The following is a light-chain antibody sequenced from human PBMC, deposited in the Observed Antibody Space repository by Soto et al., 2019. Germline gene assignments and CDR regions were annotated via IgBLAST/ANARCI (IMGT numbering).Light chain of an antibody. CDR1: QSFSSN. V-gene: IGKV3-15*01. J-gene: IGKJ1*01. Sequence: EILMTQSPATLSVSPGERATLSCRASQSFSSNLAWYQQKPGQAPRLIIYGASTRAAGIPDRFSGSGSGTEFTLTISSLQSEDFATYYCQHYNTYPWTFGQGTKV. CDR2: GAS. CDR3: QHYNTYPWT.